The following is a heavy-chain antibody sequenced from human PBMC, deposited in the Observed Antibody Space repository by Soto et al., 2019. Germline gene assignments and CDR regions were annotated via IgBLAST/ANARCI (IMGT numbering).Heavy chain of an antibody. Sequence: GASVKVSCKASGGTFSSYAISWVRQAPGQGLEWMGGIIPIFGTANYAQKFQGRVTITADESTSTAYMELSSLRSEDTAVYYCAVTYYYDSSGQTPLDYWGQGTLVTVSS. CDR1: GGTFSSYA. CDR3: AVTYYYDSSGQTPLDY. J-gene: IGHJ4*02. V-gene: IGHV1-69*13. D-gene: IGHD3-22*01. CDR2: IIPIFGTA.